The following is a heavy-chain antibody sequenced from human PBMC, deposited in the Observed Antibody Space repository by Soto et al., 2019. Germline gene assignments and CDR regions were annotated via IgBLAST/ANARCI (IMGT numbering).Heavy chain of an antibody. V-gene: IGHV4-34*01. D-gene: IGHD3-16*02. Sequence: PSETLSLTCAVYGGSFSGYYWSWIRQPPGKGLEWIGEINHSGSTNYNPSLKSRVTISVDTSKNQFSLKLSSVTAADTAVYYCARGARSYDYVWGSYRYRVYFDYWGQVTLVTVS. CDR3: ARGARSYDYVWGSYRYRVYFDY. J-gene: IGHJ4*02. CDR1: GGSFSGYY. CDR2: INHSGST.